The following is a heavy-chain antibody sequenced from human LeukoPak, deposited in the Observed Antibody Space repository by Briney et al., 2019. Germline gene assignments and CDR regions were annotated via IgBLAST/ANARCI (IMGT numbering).Heavy chain of an antibody. CDR1: GFSFSTYE. J-gene: IGHJ5*02. CDR2: ISGSGSTI. CDR3: ARPLDYGDYVLLDR. D-gene: IGHD4-17*01. Sequence: GGSLRLSCAASGFSFSTYEMNWVRQAPGKGLEWVSYISGSGSTIYYADSVKGRFTISRDNAKKSLYLQMNSLRAEDTAVYYCARPLDYGDYVLLDRWGQGTLVTVSS. V-gene: IGHV3-48*03.